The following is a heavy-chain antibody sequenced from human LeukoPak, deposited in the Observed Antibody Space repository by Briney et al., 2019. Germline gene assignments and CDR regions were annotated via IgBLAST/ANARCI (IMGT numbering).Heavy chain of an antibody. CDR2: IYYSGST. CDR1: GGSISSYY. Sequence: SETLSLTCTVSGGSISSYYWSWIRQPPGKGLEWIGYIYYSGSTNYNPSLKSRVTISVDTSKNQFSLKLSSVTAADTAVYYCARGAYYYDSSGYAFDIWGQGTMVTVSS. J-gene: IGHJ3*02. V-gene: IGHV4-59*08. D-gene: IGHD3-22*01. CDR3: ARGAYYYDSSGYAFDI.